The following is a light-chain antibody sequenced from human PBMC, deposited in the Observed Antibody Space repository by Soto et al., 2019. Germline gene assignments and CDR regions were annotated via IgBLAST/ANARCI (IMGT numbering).Light chain of an antibody. J-gene: IGKJ2*01. CDR2: GAS. CDR1: QSVSSY. Sequence: EIVLTQSPATLSLSPGERATLSCRASQSVSSYLAWYQQKPGQAPRLLIYGASNRATDIPARFSGSGSGADFTLIICSLEPEDFAVYYCQHRGKWPRTFGQGTKLEI. V-gene: IGKV3-11*01. CDR3: QHRGKWPRT.